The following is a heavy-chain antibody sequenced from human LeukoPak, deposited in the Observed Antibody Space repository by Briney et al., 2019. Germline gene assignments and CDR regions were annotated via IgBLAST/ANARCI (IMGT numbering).Heavy chain of an antibody. Sequence: KPSQTLSLTCTVSGGSISNGDYYWSWIRQPPGKGLEWIGYIYYSGSTYYNPSLKSRVTISVDTSKNQFSLKLSSVTAADTAVYYCARGGSYGDYVNYWGQGTLVTVSS. J-gene: IGHJ4*02. CDR1: GGSISNGDYY. V-gene: IGHV4-30-4*08. D-gene: IGHD4-17*01. CDR2: IYYSGST. CDR3: ARGGSYGDYVNY.